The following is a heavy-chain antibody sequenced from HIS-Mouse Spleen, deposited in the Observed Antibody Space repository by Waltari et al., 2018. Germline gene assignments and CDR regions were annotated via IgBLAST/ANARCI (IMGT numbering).Heavy chain of an antibody. CDR2: IYYSGST. CDR3: ARSPYYDFWSGYSDNWFDP. D-gene: IGHD3-3*01. CDR1: GGSISSGCYY. V-gene: IGHV4-31*03. J-gene: IGHJ5*02. Sequence: QVQLQESGPGLVQPSQTLSLTCTVPGGSISSGCYYWSWIRQHPGQGLEWIGYIYYSGSTYYNPSLKSRVTISVDTSKNQFSLKLSSVTAADTAVYYCARSPYYDFWSGYSDNWFDPWGQGTLVTVSS.